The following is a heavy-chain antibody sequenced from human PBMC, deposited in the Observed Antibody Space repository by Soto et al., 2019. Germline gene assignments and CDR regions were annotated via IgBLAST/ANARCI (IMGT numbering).Heavy chain of an antibody. D-gene: IGHD7-27*01. Sequence: GGSLRLSCAASGFTFSSYSMNWVRQAPGKGLEWVSSISSSSSYIYYADSVKGRFTISRDNAKNSLYLQMNSLRAEDTAVYYCARALTGDRAFDIWGQGTMVTVSS. V-gene: IGHV3-21*01. CDR2: ISSSSSYI. CDR1: GFTFSSYS. CDR3: ARALTGDRAFDI. J-gene: IGHJ3*02.